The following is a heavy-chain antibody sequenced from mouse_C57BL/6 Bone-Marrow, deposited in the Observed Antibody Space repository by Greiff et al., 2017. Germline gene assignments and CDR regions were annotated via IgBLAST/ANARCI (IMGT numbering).Heavy chain of an antibody. CDR1: GYTFTSYW. CDR3: AMGYYYGSSYWYFDG. CDR2: IHPSDSDT. J-gene: IGHJ1*03. Sequence: QVQLQQPGAELVKPGASVKVSCKASGYTFTSYWMHWVKQRPGQGLEWIGRIHPSDSDTNYNQKFKGKATLTVDKSSSTAYMQLSSLTSEDSAVYDCAMGYYYGSSYWYFDGWGTGTTVTVSS. V-gene: IGHV1-74*01. D-gene: IGHD1-1*01.